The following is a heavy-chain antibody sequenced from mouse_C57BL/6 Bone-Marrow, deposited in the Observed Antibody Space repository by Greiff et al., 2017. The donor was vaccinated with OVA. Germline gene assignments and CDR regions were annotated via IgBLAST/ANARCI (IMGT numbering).Heavy chain of an antibody. CDR1: GFTFSDYY. V-gene: IGHV5-12*01. Sequence: EVKLMESGGGLVQPGGSLKLSCAASGFTFSDYYMYWVRQTPEKRLEWVAYISNGGGSTYYPDTVKGRFTISRDNAKNTLYLQMSRLKSEDTAMYYCARRGIVTTDYYAMDYWGQGTSVTVSS. CDR3: ARRGIVTTDYYAMDY. D-gene: IGHD2-5*01. J-gene: IGHJ4*01. CDR2: ISNGGGST.